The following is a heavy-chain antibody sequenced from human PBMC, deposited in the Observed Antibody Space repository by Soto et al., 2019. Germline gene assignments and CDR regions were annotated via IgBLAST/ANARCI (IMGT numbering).Heavy chain of an antibody. J-gene: IGHJ5*02. CDR1: GGSISSSSYF. V-gene: IGHV4-39*01. CDR3: ARHPSNFWFDP. Sequence: KTSETLSLTCTVSGGSISSSSYFWGWIRQPPGKGLEWIGSIYYSGSTYYNTSLKSRVTVSVDTSKNQFSLKLSSVTAAVTAVYYCARHPSNFWFDPWGQGTLVTVSS. D-gene: IGHD4-4*01. CDR2: IYYSGST.